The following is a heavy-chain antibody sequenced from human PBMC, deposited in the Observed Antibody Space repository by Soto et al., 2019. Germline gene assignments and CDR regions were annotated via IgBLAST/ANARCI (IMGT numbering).Heavy chain of an antibody. CDR2: IWYDGSNK. CDR3: AREFPQGPGAFDI. J-gene: IGHJ3*02. Sequence: QVQLVESGGGVVQPGRSLRLSCAASGFTFSSYGMHWVRQAPGKGLEWVAVIWYDGSNKYYADSVKGRFTISRDNSKNTLYLQMNSLRAEDTAVYYCAREFPQGPGAFDIWGQGTMVTVSS. V-gene: IGHV3-33*01. D-gene: IGHD2-21*01. CDR1: GFTFSSYG.